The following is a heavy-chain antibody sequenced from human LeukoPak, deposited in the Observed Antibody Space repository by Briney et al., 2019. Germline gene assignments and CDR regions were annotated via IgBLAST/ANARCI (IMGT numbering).Heavy chain of an antibody. J-gene: IGHJ4*02. Sequence: SVKVSCKASGYTFTGYYMHWVRQAPGQGLEWMGRINPNSGGTNYAQKFQGRVTMTRDTSISTAYMELSRLRSDDTAVYYCARGSRRCSGWYDYWGQRTLYTVSS. CDR3: ARGSRRCSGWYDY. V-gene: IGHV1-2*06. CDR1: GYTFTGYY. CDR2: INPNSGGT. D-gene: IGHD6-19*01.